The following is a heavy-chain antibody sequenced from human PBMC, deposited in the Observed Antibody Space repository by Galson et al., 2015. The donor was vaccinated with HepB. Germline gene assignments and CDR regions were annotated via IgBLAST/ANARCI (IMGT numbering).Heavy chain of an antibody. CDR1: RYTFTSYA. J-gene: IGHJ6*03. CDR2: INAGNGNT. D-gene: IGHD7-27*01. V-gene: IGHV1-3*01. Sequence: SGAEVKKPGESLRTSCKASRYTFTSYAMHWVRQAPGQRLEWMGWINAGNGNTKYSQKFQGRVTITRDTSASTAYMELSSLRSEDTAVYYCARARGQHLGYYYYMDVWGKGTTVTVPS. CDR3: ARARGQHLGYYYYMDV.